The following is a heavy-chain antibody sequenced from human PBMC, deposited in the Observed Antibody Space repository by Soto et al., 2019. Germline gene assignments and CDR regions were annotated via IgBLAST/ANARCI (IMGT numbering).Heavy chain of an antibody. CDR1: GGSISSYY. CDR3: ARGPLRGFGELLPNYYDMDV. CDR2: IYNSGLT. J-gene: IGHJ6*02. V-gene: IGHV4-59*08. Sequence: PSETLSLTCTVSGGSISSYYWSWIRQPPGKGLEWIGYIYNSGLTNSNPSFKSRVIISLGTAKNQFSLKLSSVTAEDTAVYYCARGPLRGFGELLPNYYDMDVWGQGTTVTVSS. D-gene: IGHD3-10*01.